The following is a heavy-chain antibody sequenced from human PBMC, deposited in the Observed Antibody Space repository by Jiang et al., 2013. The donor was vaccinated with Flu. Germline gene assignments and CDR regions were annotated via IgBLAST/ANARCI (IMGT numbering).Heavy chain of an antibody. CDR3: ARYPNDYNYYYYGLDV. CDR1: GGSISSYY. CDR2: IYYSGST. J-gene: IGHJ6*02. V-gene: IGHV4-59*01. D-gene: IGHD4-11*01. Sequence: LLKPSETLSLTCTVSGGSISSYYWSWIRQPPGKGLQWIGHIYYSGSTNYSPSLTSRVTISLDTSKNQFSLKLSSVTAADTAVYFCARYPNDYNYYYYGLDVWGQGTTVTVSS.